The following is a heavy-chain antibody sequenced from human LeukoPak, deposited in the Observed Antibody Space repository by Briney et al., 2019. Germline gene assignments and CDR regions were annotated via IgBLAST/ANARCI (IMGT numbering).Heavy chain of an antibody. D-gene: IGHD5-24*01. J-gene: IGHJ4*02. CDR1: GFTFSDYY. CDR3: ASSLTPGDGYNSRPFDY. CDR2: ISSRSSYT. V-gene: IGHV3-11*06. Sequence: GGSLRLSCAASGFTFSDYYMSWIGQAPGKGLEWVSYISSRSSYTKYADSVKGRFTISRDNAKNSLHLQMNSLRAEDTAVYYCASSLTPGDGYNSRPFDYWGQGTLVTVSS.